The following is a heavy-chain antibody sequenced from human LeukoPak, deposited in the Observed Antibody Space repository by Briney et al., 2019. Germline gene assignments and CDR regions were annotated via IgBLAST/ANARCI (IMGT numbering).Heavy chain of an antibody. CDR2: IRYDGSNI. Sequence: GGSLRLSCAASGFTFSSHGMHWLRHATGKALEWVAFIRYDGSNIYYADSVKGRFTISRDNSKNTLYLQMNSRRAEDTAVYYCAKLMVRGAYWGQGTLVTVSS. CDR1: GFTFSSHG. CDR3: AKLMVRGAY. J-gene: IGHJ4*02. V-gene: IGHV3-30*02. D-gene: IGHD3-10*01.